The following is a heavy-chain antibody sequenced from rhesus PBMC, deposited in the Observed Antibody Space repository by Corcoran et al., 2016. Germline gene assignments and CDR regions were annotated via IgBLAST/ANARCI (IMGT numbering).Heavy chain of an antibody. V-gene: IGHV3-201*01. Sequence: EVQLVESGGGVVQPGGSLRLSCAASGFTFVDYAMQGVRQAQGEGREGVSGIRWSGGSTYNADSVKGRVTISRDNAKNSLYLQMGSLRAEDTALYYCAKDSTGGMGRSLDVWGRGVLVTVSS. J-gene: IGHJ5-2*02. CDR1: GFTFVDYA. CDR3: AKDSTGGMGRSLDV. CDR2: IRWSGGST. D-gene: IGHD3-22*01.